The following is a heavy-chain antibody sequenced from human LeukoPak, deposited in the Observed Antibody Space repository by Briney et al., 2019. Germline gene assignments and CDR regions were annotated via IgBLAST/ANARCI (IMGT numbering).Heavy chain of an antibody. D-gene: IGHD6-13*01. CDR3: AKDPRIAAAVPGWFDP. Sequence: PGGSLRLSCAASGSTFSAYGMHWVRQAPGKGLEWVAFIRYDGSNKYYADSVKGQFTISRDNSKNTLYLQMNSLRAEDTAVYYCAKDPRIAAAVPGWFDPWGQGTLVTVSS. CDR2: IRYDGSNK. J-gene: IGHJ5*02. CDR1: GSTFSAYG. V-gene: IGHV3-30*02.